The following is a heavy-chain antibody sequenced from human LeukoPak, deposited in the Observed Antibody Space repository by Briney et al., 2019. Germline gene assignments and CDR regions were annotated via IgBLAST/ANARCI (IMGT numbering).Heavy chain of an antibody. CDR1: GFTFSNYA. V-gene: IGHV1-3*01. J-gene: IGHJ3*02. Sequence: GASVKVSCKASGFTFSNYAMHWVRQAPGQRPEWMGWINAGKGDTKYSEKFQGRVTITRDTSANTGYMELSSLRSEDTAVYYCARDELDAFDIWGQGTMVTVSS. CDR3: ARDELDAFDI. CDR2: INAGKGDT. D-gene: IGHD1-1*01.